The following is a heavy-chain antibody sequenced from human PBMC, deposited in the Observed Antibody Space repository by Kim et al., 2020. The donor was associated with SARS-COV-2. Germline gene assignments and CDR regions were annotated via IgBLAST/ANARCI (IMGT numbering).Heavy chain of an antibody. Sequence: SETLSLTCTVSGCSFSSGGYYWSWTRQHPGKGLEWIGYIYYSGRTYYNPSLKSRVTISVDTTKNQFSLKLSSVTAADTAVYYFARQHSVYDYGGRFFDYWGQKTLVTVSS. CDR2: IYYSGRT. V-gene: IGHV4-31*03. J-gene: IGHJ4*02. CDR1: GCSFSSGGYY. D-gene: IGHD5-12*01. CDR3: ARQHSVYDYGGRFFDY.